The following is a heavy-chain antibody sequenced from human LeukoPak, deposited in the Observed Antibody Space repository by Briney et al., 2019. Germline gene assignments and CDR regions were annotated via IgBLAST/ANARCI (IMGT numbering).Heavy chain of an antibody. J-gene: IGHJ3*02. V-gene: IGHV4-38-2*02. CDR3: ARVSGWLQFSGFEI. CDR1: GYSISSGYY. CDR2: IYHSGST. Sequence: SETLSLTCTVSGYSISSGYYWGWIRQPPGKGLEWIGSIYHSGSTYYNPSLKSRVTISVDTSKNQFSLKLSSVTAADTAVYYCARVSGWLQFSGFEIWGQGTMVTVSS. D-gene: IGHD5-24*01.